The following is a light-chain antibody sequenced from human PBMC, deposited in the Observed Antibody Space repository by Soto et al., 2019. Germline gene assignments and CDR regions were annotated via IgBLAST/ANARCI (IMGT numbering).Light chain of an antibody. CDR1: QTIKSDY. J-gene: IGKJ1*01. CDR2: GAS. CDR3: QQYGSSPVT. V-gene: IGKV3-20*01. Sequence: EIVLTQSPGTLSLSPGERATLSCGASQTIKSDYLAWYQQKPGLPPRLLMFGASSRPTGIPDRFSGSGSWTKFTLPLSRLEPENFSSYYCQQYGSSPVTFGPGTKVEI.